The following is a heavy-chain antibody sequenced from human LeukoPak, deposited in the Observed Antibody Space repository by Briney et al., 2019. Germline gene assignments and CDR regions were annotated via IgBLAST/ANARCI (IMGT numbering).Heavy chain of an antibody. D-gene: IGHD2-2*01. CDR1: GDSISSYY. CDR3: ARHPTQVRAFDY. V-gene: IGHV4-4*09. CDR2: IYTSGST. Sequence: SETLSLTCTVSGDSISSYYWSWMRQPPGKGLEWIGYIYTSGSTNYNPSLKSRVTISVDTTTTQFSLKLSSVTAADTAVYYCARHPTQVRAFDYWGQGTLVTVSS. J-gene: IGHJ4*02.